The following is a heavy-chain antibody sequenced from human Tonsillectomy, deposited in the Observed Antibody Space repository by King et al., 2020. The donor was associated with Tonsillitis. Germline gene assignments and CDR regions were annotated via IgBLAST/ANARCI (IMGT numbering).Heavy chain of an antibody. Sequence: VQLVESGAEVRKPGASVKVSCKTPGYTFSNYGISWVRQAPGQGLEWMGWISTYNGNTNYAQNVQGRVTMTTDTSTSTAYMDLRSLRSEDTAVYYCVRDAVDYGALLGYYCWGQGTLVTASS. CDR1: GYTFSNYG. J-gene: IGHJ4*02. CDR3: VRDAVDYGALLGYYC. V-gene: IGHV1-18*04. D-gene: IGHD4-17*01. CDR2: ISTYNGNT.